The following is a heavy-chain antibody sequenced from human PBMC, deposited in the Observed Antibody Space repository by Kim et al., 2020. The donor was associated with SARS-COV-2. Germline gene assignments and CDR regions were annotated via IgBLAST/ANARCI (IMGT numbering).Heavy chain of an antibody. Sequence: SETLSLTCTVSGGSVSSGSYYWSWIRQPPGKGLEWIGYIYYSGSTNYNPSLKSRVTISVDTSKNQFSLKLSSVTAADTAVYYCARDLLNYDFWSGYRYFDYWGQGTLVTVSS. V-gene: IGHV4-61*01. D-gene: IGHD3-3*01. CDR2: IYYSGST. CDR3: ARDLLNYDFWSGYRYFDY. CDR1: GGSVSSGSYY. J-gene: IGHJ4*02.